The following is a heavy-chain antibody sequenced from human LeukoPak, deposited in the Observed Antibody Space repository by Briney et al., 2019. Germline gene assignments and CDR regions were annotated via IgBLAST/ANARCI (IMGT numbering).Heavy chain of an antibody. J-gene: IGHJ6*02. Sequence: ASVKVSCTASGYTFTSYDINWVRQATGQGLEWMGWMNPNSGNTGYAQKFQGRVTMTRNTSISTAYMELSSLRSEDTAVYYCARGYGGLYYYYGMDVWGQGTTVTVSS. D-gene: IGHD4-23*01. CDR3: ARGYGGLYYYYGMDV. V-gene: IGHV1-8*01. CDR1: GYTFTSYD. CDR2: MNPNSGNT.